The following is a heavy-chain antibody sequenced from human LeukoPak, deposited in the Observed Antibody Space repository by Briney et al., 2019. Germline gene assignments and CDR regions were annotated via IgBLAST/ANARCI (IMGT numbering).Heavy chain of an antibody. Sequence: GGALRLSCAASGFAFRDYYMSWIRQAPGKGLQWISYITMTGSVIQYSDSVKGRFTTSRDNAKNSLYLQMNSLRAEDTAVYYCARGGWSRGWFDPWGQGTLVTVSS. CDR1: GFAFRDYY. D-gene: IGHD6-19*01. CDR2: ITMTGSVI. V-gene: IGHV3-11*01. CDR3: ARGGWSRGWFDP. J-gene: IGHJ5*02.